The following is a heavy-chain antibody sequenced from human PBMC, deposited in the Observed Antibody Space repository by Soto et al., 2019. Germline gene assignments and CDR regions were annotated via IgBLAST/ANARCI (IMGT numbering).Heavy chain of an antibody. CDR3: AGLYYYDSSGYYSRVYYYGMDV. J-gene: IGHJ6*01. CDR1: GFTFSSYA. Sequence: QVQLVESGGGVVQPGRSLRLSCAASGFTFSSYAMHWVRQAPGKGLEWVAVISYDGSNKYYADSVKGRFTIFRDNSKNTLYLQMNSLGAEDTAVYYCAGLYYYDSSGYYSRVYYYGMDVW. V-gene: IGHV3-30-3*01. CDR2: ISYDGSNK. D-gene: IGHD3-22*01.